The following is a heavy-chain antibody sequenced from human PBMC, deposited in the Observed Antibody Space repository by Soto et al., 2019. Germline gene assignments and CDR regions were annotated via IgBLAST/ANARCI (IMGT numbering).Heavy chain of an antibody. Sequence: QVQLVESGGGVVQPGRSLRLSCAASGFTFSSYGMHWVRQAPGKGLEWVAVISYDGSNKYYADSVKGRFTISRDNSKNTLYLQMNSLRAEDTAVYYCAKEESVFGEFLSPHYYFDSWGQGTLVTVSS. D-gene: IGHD3-10*02. CDR3: AKEESVFGEFLSPHYYFDS. J-gene: IGHJ4*02. CDR2: ISYDGSNK. V-gene: IGHV3-30*18. CDR1: GFTFSSYG.